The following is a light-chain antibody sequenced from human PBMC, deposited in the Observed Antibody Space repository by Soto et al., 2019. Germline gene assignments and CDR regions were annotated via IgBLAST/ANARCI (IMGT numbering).Light chain of an antibody. Sequence: EIVMTQSPGTLSVSPGEIATLSCRASQSVSDYLAWYQQTPGQPPRLLIYTASTRATGIPARFSGSGSGTEFTLTISSLQSEDFAVYYCQKYSNWPRTFGQGTKVDIK. CDR2: TAS. V-gene: IGKV3-15*01. CDR1: QSVSDY. J-gene: IGKJ1*01. CDR3: QKYSNWPRT.